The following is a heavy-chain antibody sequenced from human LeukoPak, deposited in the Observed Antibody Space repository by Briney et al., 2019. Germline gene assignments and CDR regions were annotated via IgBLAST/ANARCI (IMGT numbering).Heavy chain of an antibody. CDR2: VSAYADNT. D-gene: IGHD2-15*01. V-gene: IGHV1-18*01. Sequence: ASVKVSCKASGYTFINYGITWVRQAPGQGLEWMGWVSAYADNTNYVQKFQGRVSMTTGTSTNTAYMELRSLRPDDTAVYYCARDCIGCHGFDYWGQGTLVTVSS. CDR1: GYTFINYG. CDR3: ARDCIGCHGFDY. J-gene: IGHJ4*02.